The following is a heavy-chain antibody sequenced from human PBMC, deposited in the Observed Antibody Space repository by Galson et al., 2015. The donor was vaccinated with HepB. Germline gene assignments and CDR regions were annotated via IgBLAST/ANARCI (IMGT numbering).Heavy chain of an antibody. CDR3: ARRKVVPPKTRSRHAFDI. CDR2: INHSGST. V-gene: IGHV4-34*01. J-gene: IGHJ3*02. D-gene: IGHD2-2*01. CDR1: GGSFSGYY. Sequence: LSLTCAVYGGSFSGYYWSWIRQPPGKGLEWIGGINHSGSTNYNPSLKSRVTISVDTSKNQFSLKLSSVTAADTAVYYCARRKVVPPKTRSRHAFDIWGQGTMVTVSS.